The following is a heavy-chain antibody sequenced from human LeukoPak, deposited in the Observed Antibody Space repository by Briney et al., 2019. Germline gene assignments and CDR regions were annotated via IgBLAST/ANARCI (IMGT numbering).Heavy chain of an antibody. J-gene: IGHJ4*02. CDR1: GFTFSSYA. CDR3: ARDEFAAGGSFDY. D-gene: IGHD2-15*01. Sequence: GGSLRLSCAASGFTFSSYAMHWVRQAPGKGLEYVSAISSNGGTTYYANSVKGRFTISRDNAKNSLYLQMNSLRAEDTAVYYCARDEFAAGGSFDYWGQGTLVTVSS. V-gene: IGHV3-64*01. CDR2: ISSNGGTT.